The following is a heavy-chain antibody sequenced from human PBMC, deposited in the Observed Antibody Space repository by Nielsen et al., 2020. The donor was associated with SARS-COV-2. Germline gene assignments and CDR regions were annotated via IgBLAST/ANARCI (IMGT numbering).Heavy chain of an antibody. J-gene: IGHJ5*02. Sequence: WVRQAPGQRLEWMGWINAGNGNTKCSQKLQGRVTITRDTSASTAYMELSSLRSEDTAVYYCARSRPRIAVAGDYNWFDPWGQGTLVTVSS. D-gene: IGHD6-19*01. CDR2: INAGNGNT. V-gene: IGHV1-3*01. CDR3: ARSRPRIAVAGDYNWFDP.